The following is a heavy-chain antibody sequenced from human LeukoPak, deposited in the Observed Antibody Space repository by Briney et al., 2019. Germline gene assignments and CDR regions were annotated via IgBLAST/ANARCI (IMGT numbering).Heavy chain of an antibody. CDR2: ISPSGGIT. Sequence: GGSLRLSCAASGFTFSSHGMNWVRQAPGKGLEWVSGISPSGGITYYTDSVKGRFTISRDNSKNTLYLQMNSLRAEDTAVFYCAKDRDDYVWGSYLGAFDIWGQGTMVTVSS. V-gene: IGHV3-23*01. CDR1: GFTFSSHG. D-gene: IGHD3-16*01. J-gene: IGHJ3*02. CDR3: AKDRDDYVWGSYLGAFDI.